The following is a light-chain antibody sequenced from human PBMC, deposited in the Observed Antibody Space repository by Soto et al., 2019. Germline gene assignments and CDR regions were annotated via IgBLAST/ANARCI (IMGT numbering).Light chain of an antibody. CDR2: GNS. J-gene: IGLJ2*01. V-gene: IGLV1-40*01. CDR1: SSNIGAGYD. Sequence: SALTQPPSVSGAPGQRVTISCTGSSSNIGAGYDVHWYQQLPGTAPKLLIYGNSNRPSGVPDRFSGSKSGTSASLAITGLQAEDEADYYCQSYDSSLSAVVFGGGTKLTVL. CDR3: QSYDSSLSAVV.